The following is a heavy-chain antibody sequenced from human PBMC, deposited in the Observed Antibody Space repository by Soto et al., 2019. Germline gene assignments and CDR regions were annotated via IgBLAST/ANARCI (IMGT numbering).Heavy chain of an antibody. CDR1: GFTFSTYG. CDR3: TRGEYEMAGTFDY. J-gene: IGHJ4*02. D-gene: IGHD6-19*01. Sequence: PGGSLRLSCAASGFTFSTYGMHWVRQTPGKGLEWVTVIWYDGSYKYYADSVKGRFTISRDNSKNTLYLQMNSLRVEDTAVYYCTRGEYEMAGTFDYWGQGTLVTVSS. CDR2: IWYDGSYK. V-gene: IGHV3-33*01.